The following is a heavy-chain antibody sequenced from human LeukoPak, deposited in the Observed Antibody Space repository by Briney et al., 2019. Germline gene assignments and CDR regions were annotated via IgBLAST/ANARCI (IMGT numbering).Heavy chain of an antibody. D-gene: IGHD3-10*01. V-gene: IGHV4-59*08. Sequence: PSETLSLTCTVSGGSISGYYWSWIRQPPGKGLEWIGYIYYSGSTNYNPSLKSRVTISVDTSKNQFSLKLSSVTAADTAVYYCASGHGDRRGDLQHWGQGTLVTVSS. CDR3: ASGHGDRRGDLQH. CDR2: IYYSGST. J-gene: IGHJ1*01. CDR1: GGSISGYY.